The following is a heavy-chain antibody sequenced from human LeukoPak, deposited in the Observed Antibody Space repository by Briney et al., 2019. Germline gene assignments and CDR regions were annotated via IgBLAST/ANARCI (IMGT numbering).Heavy chain of an antibody. Sequence: GESLQISCKGSGYSFTSYWIGWVRQMPGKGLEWMGIIYPGDSDTRYSPSFQGQVTISADKSISTAYLQWSSLKASDTAMYYCARRPSYCSSTSCYIDYWGQGTLVTVSS. CDR2: IYPGDSDT. V-gene: IGHV5-51*01. D-gene: IGHD2-2*02. CDR1: GYSFTSYW. CDR3: ARRPSYCSSTSCYIDY. J-gene: IGHJ4*02.